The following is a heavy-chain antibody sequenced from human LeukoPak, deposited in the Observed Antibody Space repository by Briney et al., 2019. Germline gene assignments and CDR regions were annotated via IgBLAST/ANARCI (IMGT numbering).Heavy chain of an antibody. CDR2: IYYSGST. CDR3: ARVEDSSSWYFRY. CDR1: GGSISSYY. V-gene: IGHV4-59*01. Sequence: SETLSLTCTVSGGSISSYYWSWIRQPPGKGLVWIGYIYYSGSTNYNPSLKSRVTISVDTSKNQFSLKLSSVTAADTAVYYCARVEDSSSWYFRYWGQGTLVTVSS. J-gene: IGHJ1*01. D-gene: IGHD6-13*01.